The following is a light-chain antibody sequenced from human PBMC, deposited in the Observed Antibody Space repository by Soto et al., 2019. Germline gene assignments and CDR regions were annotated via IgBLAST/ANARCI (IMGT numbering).Light chain of an antibody. J-gene: IGKJ1*01. CDR3: QQYYSTPTWT. CDR2: WAS. Sequence: IVMTQSPDSLAVCLGERATINCKSSQSVLYSSNNKNYLAWYQQKPGQPPKLLIYWASTRESGVPDRFSGSGSGTDFTLTISSLQAEDVAVYYCQQYYSTPTWTFGQGTKVEIK. V-gene: IGKV4-1*01. CDR1: QSVLYSSNNKNY.